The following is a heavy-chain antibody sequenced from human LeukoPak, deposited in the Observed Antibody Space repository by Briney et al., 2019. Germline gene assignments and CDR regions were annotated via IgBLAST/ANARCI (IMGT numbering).Heavy chain of an antibody. CDR3: ARGEDYYDSSGYFSIPHY. V-gene: IGHV1-18*01. D-gene: IGHD3-22*01. Sequence: ASVKVSCKASGYTFTSYGISWVRQAPGQGLEWMGWISAYNGNTNYAQKLQGRVTMTTDTSTSTAYMELRSLRSDDTAVYYCARGEDYYDSSGYFSIPHYWGQGTLVTVSS. J-gene: IGHJ4*02. CDR2: ISAYNGNT. CDR1: GYTFTSYG.